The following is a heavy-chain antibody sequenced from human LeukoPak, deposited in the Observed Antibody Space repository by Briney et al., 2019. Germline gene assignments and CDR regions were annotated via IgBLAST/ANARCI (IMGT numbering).Heavy chain of an antibody. V-gene: IGHV4-31*03. CDR1: GGSISSGGYY. CDR3: ARAMVRGVFGVDWFDP. CDR2: IYYSGST. Sequence: SQTLSLTCTVSGGSISSGGYYWSWIRQHPGKGLEWIGYIYYSGSTYYNPSLKSRVTMSVDTSKNQFSLKLSSVTAADTAVYYCARAMVRGVFGVDWFDPWGQGTLVTVSS. D-gene: IGHD3-10*01. J-gene: IGHJ5*02.